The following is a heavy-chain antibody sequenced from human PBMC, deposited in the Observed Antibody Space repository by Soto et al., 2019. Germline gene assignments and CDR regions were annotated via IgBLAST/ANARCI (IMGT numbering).Heavy chain of an antibody. CDR1: GFTFSSYG. V-gene: IGHV3-33*01. Sequence: QVQLVESGGGVVQPGRSLRLSCAASGFTFSSYGMHWVRQAPGKGLEWVAVIWYDGSNKYYADSVKGRFTISRDNSKNTVYLQITSLRAENTAVYYCARVDGYPRWGKYYYYLDVWGKGTTVTVSS. J-gene: IGHJ6*03. CDR2: IWYDGSNK. CDR3: ARVDGYPRWGKYYYYLDV. D-gene: IGHD5-18*01.